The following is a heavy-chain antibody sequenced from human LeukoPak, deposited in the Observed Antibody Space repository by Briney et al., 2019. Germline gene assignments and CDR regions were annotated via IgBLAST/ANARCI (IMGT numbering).Heavy chain of an antibody. CDR2: IWPDDSDK. CDR1: GYSFTNYW. D-gene: IGHD6-13*01. V-gene: IGHV5-51*01. J-gene: IGHJ4*02. CDR3: ARTDSSSWYAFDY. Sequence: RGESLKISCKGSGYSFTNYWIGWVRQVPGKGLEWMGIIWPDDSDKRYSPSLKGQVTISADKSISTAYLQWSSLKASDTAMYYCARTDSSSWYAFDYWGQGTLVTVSS.